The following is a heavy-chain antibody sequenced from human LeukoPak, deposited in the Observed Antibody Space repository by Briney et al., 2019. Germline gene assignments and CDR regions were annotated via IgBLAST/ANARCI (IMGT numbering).Heavy chain of an antibody. J-gene: IGHJ3*01. Sequence: GASVKVSCKASGYTFTSYGISWVRQAPGQGLEWMGWISAYNGNTNYAQKLQGRVTMTTDTSTSTAYMELRSLRSDDTAVYYCARGLERGDSSSWFFPWGQGTMVTVSS. CDR2: ISAYNGNT. V-gene: IGHV1-18*01. CDR3: ARGLERGDSSSWFFP. D-gene: IGHD6-13*01. CDR1: GYTFTSYG.